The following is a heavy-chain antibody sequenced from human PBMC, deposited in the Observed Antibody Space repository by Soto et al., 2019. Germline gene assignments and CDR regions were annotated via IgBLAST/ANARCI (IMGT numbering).Heavy chain of an antibody. CDR1: GGTFSSYA. Sequence: QVQLVQSGAEVKKPGSSVKVSCKASGGTFSSYAISWVRQAPGQGLEWMGGIIPIFDTANYAQKFQGRVTITADESTSTADMELSSLRSEYTAVYYCARVVGYGPDYNYCGMDVWGQGTTVTVSS. CDR3: ARVVGYGPDYNYCGMDV. CDR2: IIPIFDTA. D-gene: IGHD3-10*01. V-gene: IGHV1-69*01. J-gene: IGHJ6*02.